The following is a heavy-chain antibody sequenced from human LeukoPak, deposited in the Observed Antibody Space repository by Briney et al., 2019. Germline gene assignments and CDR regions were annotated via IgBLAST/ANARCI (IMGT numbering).Heavy chain of an antibody. CDR3: AKGLSAQPLDY. CDR2: IGTAGDT. D-gene: IGHD2-2*01. Sequence: KPGGSPRLSCAASGFTFSSYDMHWVRQATGKGLEWVSAIGTAGDTYYPGSVKGRFTISRENAKNSLYLQMNSLRAEDTAVYYCAKGLSAQPLDYWGQGTLVTVSS. CDR1: GFTFSSYD. J-gene: IGHJ4*02. V-gene: IGHV3-13*01.